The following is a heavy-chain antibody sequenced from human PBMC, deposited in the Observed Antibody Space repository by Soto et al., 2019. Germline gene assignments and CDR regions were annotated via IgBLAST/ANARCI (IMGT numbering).Heavy chain of an antibody. CDR2: IYYSGST. J-gene: IGHJ5*02. CDR1: GGSISSYY. V-gene: IGHV4-59*05. Sequence: WETLSLTCTVSGGSISSYYWSWIRQPPGKGLEWIGSIYYSGSTYYRPSLKSRVTISVDTSKNQFSLKLSSVTAADTAVYYCARQVPAAIRLGWFDPWGQGTLVTVSS. D-gene: IGHD2-2*02. CDR3: ARQVPAAIRLGWFDP.